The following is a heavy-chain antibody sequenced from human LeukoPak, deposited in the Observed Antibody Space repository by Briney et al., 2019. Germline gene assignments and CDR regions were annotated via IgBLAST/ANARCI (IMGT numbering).Heavy chain of an antibody. J-gene: IGHJ4*02. D-gene: IGHD6-19*01. CDR2: IGDSGGGA. CDR3: AKGVVLPKQWLIVYYFDF. V-gene: IGHV3-23*01. Sequence: PGGSLRLSCAASGFTFSSFPMSWVRQTPGKGLEWVSSIGDSGGGAKYADSVRGRFTISRDNSKNTLYLQMNSLKAEDTAVYYCAKGVVLPKQWLIVYYFDFWGQGTLVTVSS. CDR1: GFTFSSFP.